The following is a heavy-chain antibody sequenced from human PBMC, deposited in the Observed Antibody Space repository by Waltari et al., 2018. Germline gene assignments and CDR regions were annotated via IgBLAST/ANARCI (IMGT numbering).Heavy chain of an antibody. V-gene: IGHV1-18*01. D-gene: IGHD1-1*01. CDR3: ARDATLSARGWFDP. Sequence: QVQLVQSGPEVKRPGASVTVSCQASGYTFMNYGIAWVRQAPGQGLEWMGWISPSRGNPVSAQAFQDRLTMTTDRSTSTAYMELTSLRSDDTAVYFCARDATLSARGWFDPWGQGTLVTVSS. J-gene: IGHJ5*02. CDR2: ISPSRGNP. CDR1: GYTFMNYG.